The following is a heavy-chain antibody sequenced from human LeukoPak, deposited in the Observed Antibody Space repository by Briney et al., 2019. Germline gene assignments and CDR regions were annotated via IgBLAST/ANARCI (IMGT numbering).Heavy chain of an antibody. J-gene: IGHJ4*02. Sequence: GGSLRLSCVASGFTFSSYGMHWVRQTPGKGLEWVAVIWYDGSNKYYADSVKGRFTISRDNSKNTLYLQMNSLRAEDTAVYYCARDRCSSTSCYQDYWGQGTLVTVSS. D-gene: IGHD2-2*01. CDR2: IWYDGSNK. V-gene: IGHV3-33*01. CDR1: GFTFSSYG. CDR3: ARDRCSSTSCYQDY.